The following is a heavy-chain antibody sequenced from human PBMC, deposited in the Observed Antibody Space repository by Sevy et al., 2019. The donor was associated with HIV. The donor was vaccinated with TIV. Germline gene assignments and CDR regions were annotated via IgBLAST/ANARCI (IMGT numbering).Heavy chain of an antibody. D-gene: IGHD2-8*01. CDR3: AREGCTKPHDY. J-gene: IGHJ4*02. V-gene: IGHV3-23*01. Sequence: GESLKISCAASGFTFNKYSMSWVRQPPGKGLEWVATLSFGCGEINHADSMKGRFTISSDNSKNSFYLQMNNLRADDTALYYCAREGCTKPHDYWGQGTLVTVSS. CDR1: GFTFNKYS. CDR2: LSFGCGEI.